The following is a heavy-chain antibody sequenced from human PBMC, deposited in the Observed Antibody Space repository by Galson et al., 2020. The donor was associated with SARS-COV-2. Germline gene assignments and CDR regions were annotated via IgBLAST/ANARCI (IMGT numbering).Heavy chain of an antibody. CDR2: IDYTRET. CDR3: ARGLVYYYMHV. V-gene: IGHV4-61*08. Sequence: SETLSLTCTASGGSISGGYYGGWLRQPPQKRLEWTGFIDYTRETKYNPSVRGRVTISLNKSKNEFTLKLRSVTAADTAVYYCARGLVYYYMHVWGKGTTVTICS. J-gene: IGHJ6*03. CDR1: GGSISGGYY.